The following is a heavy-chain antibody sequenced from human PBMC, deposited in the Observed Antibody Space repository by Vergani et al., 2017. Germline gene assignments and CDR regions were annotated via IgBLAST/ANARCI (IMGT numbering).Heavy chain of an antibody. V-gene: IGHV4-34*02. CDR2: IKHSGST. CDR1: GGSFSGYY. J-gene: IGHJ4*02. D-gene: IGHD3-22*01. Sequence: QVQLQQWGAGLLKPSETLSLTCAVYGGSFSGYYWSWIRQPPGKGLEWSGEIKHSGSTNYNQSLKSRFTLSLDTSKNQFSLKLSSVTGADTAVYYCAREDYDSSGYDSWGQGTLVTVSS. CDR3: AREDYDSSGYDS.